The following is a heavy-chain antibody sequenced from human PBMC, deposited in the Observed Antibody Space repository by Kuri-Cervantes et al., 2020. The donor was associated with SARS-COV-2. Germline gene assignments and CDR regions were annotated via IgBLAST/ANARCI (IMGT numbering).Heavy chain of an antibody. V-gene: IGHV4-34*01. CDR1: GGSFSGYY. CDR3: ARGRRGVPATVFDY. Sequence: SQTLSLTCAVYGGSFSGYYWSWIRQPPGKGLEWIGYIYYSGSTNYNPSLKSRVTISVDTSKNQFSLKLSSVTAADTAVYYCARGRRGVPATVFDYWGQGTLVTVSS. J-gene: IGHJ4*02. CDR2: IYYSGST. D-gene: IGHD2-2*01.